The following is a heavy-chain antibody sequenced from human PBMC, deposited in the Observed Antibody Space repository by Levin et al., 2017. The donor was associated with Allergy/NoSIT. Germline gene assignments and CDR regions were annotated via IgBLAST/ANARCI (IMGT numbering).Heavy chain of an antibody. Sequence: LSLTCAASGFTFSSYWMSWVRQAPGKGLEWVANIKQDGSEKYYVDSVKGRFTISRDNAKNSLYLQMNSLRAEDTAVYECARPGPDCRSTSCYCDWGQGTLVTVSS. CDR3: ARPGPDCRSTSCYCD. J-gene: IGHJ4*02. CDR2: IKQDGSEK. V-gene: IGHV3-7*04. CDR1: GFTFSSYW. D-gene: IGHD2-2*01.